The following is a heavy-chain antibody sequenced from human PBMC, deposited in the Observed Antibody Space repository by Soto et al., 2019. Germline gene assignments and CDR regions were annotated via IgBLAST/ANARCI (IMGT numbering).Heavy chain of an antibody. J-gene: IGHJ1*01. V-gene: IGHV3-74*01. CDR1: GFTSSSYW. CDR3: ARLPNKSPQN. Sequence: EVQLVESGGGLVQPGGSLRLSCAASGFTSSSYWMHWVRQAPGKGLVWVSSISTDASSTSYADPVKGRFTISRDNAKNTLDLQMNSVRAEDTAVYYCARLPNKSPQNWGQGTLVIVSP. CDR2: ISTDASST.